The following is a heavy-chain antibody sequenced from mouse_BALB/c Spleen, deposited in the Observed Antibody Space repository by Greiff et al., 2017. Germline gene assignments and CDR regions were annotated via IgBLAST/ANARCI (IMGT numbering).Heavy chain of an antibody. CDR3: ARGITTVVRYAMDY. D-gene: IGHD1-1*01. V-gene: IGHV2-9*02. J-gene: IGHJ4*01. CDR1: GFSLTSYG. Sequence: VQRVESGPGLVAPSQSLSITCTVSGFSLTSYGVHWVRQPPGKGLEWLGVIWAGGSTNYNSALMSRLSISKDNSKSQVFLKMNSLQTDDTAMYYCARGITTVVRYAMDYWGQGTSVTVSS. CDR2: IWAGGST.